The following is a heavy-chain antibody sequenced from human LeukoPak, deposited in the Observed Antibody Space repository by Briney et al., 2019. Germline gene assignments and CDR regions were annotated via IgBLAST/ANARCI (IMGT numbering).Heavy chain of an antibody. CDR3: ARGQFWSGYSI. D-gene: IGHD3-3*02. V-gene: IGHV4-34*01. CDR2: INHRRST. Sequence: SETLSLTCAVYGGSFSGYYWSWIRQPPGKGLEWIGEINHRRSTNYNPSLKSRVTMSVDTSKNQFSLNLSSVTGADTAVYYCARGQFWSGYSIWGQGTLVTVSS. CDR1: GGSFSGYY. J-gene: IGHJ4*02.